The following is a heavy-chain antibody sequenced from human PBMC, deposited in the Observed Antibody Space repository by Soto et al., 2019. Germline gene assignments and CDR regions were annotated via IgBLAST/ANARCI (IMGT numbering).Heavy chain of an antibody. CDR3: ARETRYIAAAGTVWFDP. Sequence: TLSLTCTVSGGSISSGGYYWSWIRQHPGKGLEWIGYIYYSGSTYYNPSLKSRVTISVDTSKNQFSLKLSSVTAADTAVYYCARETRYIAAAGTVWFDPWGQGTLVTVSS. CDR1: GGSISSGGYY. CDR2: IYYSGST. V-gene: IGHV4-31*03. D-gene: IGHD6-13*01. J-gene: IGHJ5*02.